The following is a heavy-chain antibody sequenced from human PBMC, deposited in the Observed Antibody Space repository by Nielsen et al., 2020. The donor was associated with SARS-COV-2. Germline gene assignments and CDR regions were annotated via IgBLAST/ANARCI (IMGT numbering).Heavy chain of an antibody. CDR2: INHSGST. D-gene: IGHD3-22*01. Sequence: PRKGLEWIGEINHSGSTNYNPSLKSRVTISVDTSKNQFSLKLSSVTAADTAVYYCARGYGEYYYDSSGYWGKTYYYYGMDVWGQGTTVTVSS. J-gene: IGHJ6*02. CDR3: ARGYGEYYYDSSGYWGKTYYYYGMDV. V-gene: IGHV4-34*01.